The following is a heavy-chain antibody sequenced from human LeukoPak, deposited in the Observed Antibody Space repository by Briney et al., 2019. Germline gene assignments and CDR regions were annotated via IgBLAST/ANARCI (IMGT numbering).Heavy chain of an antibody. CDR1: GFTFSSYG. J-gene: IGHJ6*04. Sequence: GGSLRLSCAASGFTFSSYGMHWVRQAPGRGLEWVAVISYDGSNKYYADSVKGRFTISRDNSKNTLYLQMNSQRAEDTAVYYCAKALSNWGLWDGMDVWGKGTTVTVSS. CDR3: AKALSNWGLWDGMDV. V-gene: IGHV3-30*18. CDR2: ISYDGSNK. D-gene: IGHD7-27*01.